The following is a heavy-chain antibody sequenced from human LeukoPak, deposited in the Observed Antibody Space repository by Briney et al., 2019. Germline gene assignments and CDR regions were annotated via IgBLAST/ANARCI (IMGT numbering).Heavy chain of an antibody. J-gene: IGHJ4*02. V-gene: IGHV3-66*02. CDR2: IYSGGNT. Sequence: PGGSLRLSCAASGFTVSSNYMSWVRQAPGKGLEWVSVIYSGGNTYYADSVKGRFTISRDNSKNTLYLQMNSLRAEDTAVYYCARSALGYRFLEWLFLFDYWGQGTLVTVSS. CDR3: ARSALGYRFLEWLFLFDY. D-gene: IGHD3-3*01. CDR1: GFTVSSNY.